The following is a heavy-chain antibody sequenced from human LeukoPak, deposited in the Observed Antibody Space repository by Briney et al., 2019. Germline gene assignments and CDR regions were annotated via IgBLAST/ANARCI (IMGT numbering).Heavy chain of an antibody. J-gene: IGHJ6*03. CDR3: ARQKGYYYYYYMDV. CDR2: INHSGST. CDR1: GGSCSGYY. V-gene: IGHV4-34*01. Sequence: PSETLSLTCAVYGGSCSGYYWSWIRQPPGKGLEWIGEINHSGSTNYNPSLKSRVTISVDTSKNQFSLKLSSVTAADTAVYYWARQKGYYYYYYMDVWGKGTTVTVSS.